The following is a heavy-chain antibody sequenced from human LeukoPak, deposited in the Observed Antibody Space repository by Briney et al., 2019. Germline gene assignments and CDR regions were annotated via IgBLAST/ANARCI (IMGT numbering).Heavy chain of an antibody. CDR1: GFTFSNAW. CDR3: TLDLATAIPFDY. Sequence: GGSLRLSCAASGFTFSNAWMSWVRQAPGKGLEWVGRIKSKTDGGTTDYAAPVKGRFTISRDDSKNTLYLQMNSLKTEDTAVYYCTLDLATAIPFDYWGQGTLVTVSS. V-gene: IGHV3-15*01. J-gene: IGHJ4*02. D-gene: IGHD2-21*02. CDR2: IKSKTDGGTT.